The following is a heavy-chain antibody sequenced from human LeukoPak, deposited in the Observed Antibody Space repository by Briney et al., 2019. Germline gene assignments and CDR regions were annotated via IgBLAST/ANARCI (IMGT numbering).Heavy chain of an antibody. V-gene: IGHV3-7*01. CDR1: GFTFSTYW. Sequence: GGSLRLSCAASGFTFSTYWMSWVRQAPGKGLGWVANLKQDGSEKYYVDSVKGRFTISRDNAENSLYLQMNSLRAEDTAVYYCARDKVVGATKFDYWGQGTLVTVSS. J-gene: IGHJ4*02. CDR3: ARDKVVGATKFDY. CDR2: LKQDGSEK. D-gene: IGHD1-26*01.